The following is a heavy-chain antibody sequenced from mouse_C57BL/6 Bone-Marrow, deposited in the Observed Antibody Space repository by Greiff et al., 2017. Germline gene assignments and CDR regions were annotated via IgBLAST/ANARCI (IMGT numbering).Heavy chain of an antibody. CDR2: INYDGSST. Sequence: EVKLMESEGGLVQPGSSMKLSCTASGFTFSDYYMAWVRQVPEKGLEWVANINYDGSSTYYLDSLKSRFIISRDNAKNILYLQMSSLKSEDTATYYCARDLLKQAWFAYWGQGTLVTVSA. CDR1: GFTFSDYY. J-gene: IGHJ3*01. D-gene: IGHD1-3*01. V-gene: IGHV5-16*01. CDR3: ARDLLKQAWFAY.